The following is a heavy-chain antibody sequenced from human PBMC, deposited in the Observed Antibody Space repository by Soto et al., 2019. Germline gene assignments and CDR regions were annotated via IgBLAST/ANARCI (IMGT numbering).Heavy chain of an antibody. CDR2: ISSNGGST. Sequence: GGSLRLSCSASGFTFSSYAMHWVRQAPGKGLEYVSAISSNGGSTYYADSVKGRFTISRDNSKNTLYLQMSSLRAEDTAVCYCVKATVSIAVAGPYYYGMDVWGPGTTVTVSS. J-gene: IGHJ6*02. D-gene: IGHD6-19*01. CDR3: VKATVSIAVAGPYYYGMDV. CDR1: GFTFSSYA. V-gene: IGHV3-64D*06.